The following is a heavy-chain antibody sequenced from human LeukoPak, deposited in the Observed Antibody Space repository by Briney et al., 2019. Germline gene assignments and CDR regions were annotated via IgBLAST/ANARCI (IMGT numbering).Heavy chain of an antibody. CDR2: ISGTGANT. J-gene: IGHJ6*03. Sequence: PGGSLRLSCAASRFTFSSYAMSWVRQAPGKGLEWVSAISGTGANTFYADSVKGRFTMSRDNPKNMLYLQMNSLRAEDTALYYCAKGIRQLGNYYYYMDVWGKGTTVTVSS. CDR1: RFTFSSYA. CDR3: AKGIRQLGNYYYYMDV. V-gene: IGHV3-23*01. D-gene: IGHD7-27*01.